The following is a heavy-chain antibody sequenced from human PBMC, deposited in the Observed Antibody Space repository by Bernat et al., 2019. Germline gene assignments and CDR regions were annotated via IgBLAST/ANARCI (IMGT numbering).Heavy chain of an antibody. CDR2: IYYSGST. CDR1: GGSISSSSYY. V-gene: IGHV4-39*01. D-gene: IGHD3-10*01. Sequence: QLQLQESGPGLVKPSETLSLTCTVSGGSISSSSYYWGWIRQPPGKGLEWIGSIYYSGSTYYNPSLKSRVTISVDTSKNQFSLKLSSVTAADTAVYYCARRQNYYGSGSYRTGAFDIWGQGTMVTVSS. CDR3: ARRQNYYGSGSYRTGAFDI. J-gene: IGHJ3*02.